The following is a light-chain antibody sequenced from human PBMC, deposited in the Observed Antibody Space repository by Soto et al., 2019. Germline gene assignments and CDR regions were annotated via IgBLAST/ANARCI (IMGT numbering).Light chain of an antibody. J-gene: IGKJ1*01. CDR2: DAS. Sequence: IQMTQSPYSLSASVGDRVIITCQASQDISNYLNWYQQKPGKAPKLLIYDASNLETGVPSRFSGSGSGTDFTLTISSLQPEDFATYYCQQTNSFPRSFGQGT. CDR1: QDISNY. CDR3: QQTNSFPRS. V-gene: IGKV1-33*01.